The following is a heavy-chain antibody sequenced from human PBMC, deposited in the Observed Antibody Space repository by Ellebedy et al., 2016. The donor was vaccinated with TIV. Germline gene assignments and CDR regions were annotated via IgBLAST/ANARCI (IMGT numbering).Heavy chain of an antibody. D-gene: IGHD6-19*01. CDR2: ISSSSSTI. J-gene: IGHJ3*02. CDR3: ASLYSSGWNDAFDI. Sequence: GESLKISCAASGFTFSTYSMNWVRQAPGKGLEWVSYISSSSSTIYYADSVKGRFTISRDNAKNSLYLQMNSLRAEDTAVYYCASLYSSGWNDAFDIWGQGTMVTVSS. V-gene: IGHV3-48*01. CDR1: GFTFSTYS.